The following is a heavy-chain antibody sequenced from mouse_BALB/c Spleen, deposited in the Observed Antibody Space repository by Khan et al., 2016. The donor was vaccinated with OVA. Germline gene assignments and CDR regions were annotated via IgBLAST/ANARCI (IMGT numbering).Heavy chain of an antibody. CDR2: IIYTGYT. Sequence: EVQLQESGPSLVKPSQTLSLTCSVTGDSITSGSWNWIRKFPENKLEYMGYIIYTGYTYYNPSLQSRISITRHTSKNQYYLQLNSVTDEDTATYYCARSTYRYAFVYWGQGTLVTVSA. D-gene: IGHD2-12*01. J-gene: IGHJ3*01. V-gene: IGHV3-8*02. CDR1: GDSITSGS. CDR3: ARSTYRYAFVY.